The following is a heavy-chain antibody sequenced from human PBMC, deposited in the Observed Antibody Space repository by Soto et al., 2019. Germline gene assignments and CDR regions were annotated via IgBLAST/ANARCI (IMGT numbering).Heavy chain of an antibody. J-gene: IGHJ4*02. CDR2: IRSKANSYAT. V-gene: IGHV3-73*01. CDR3: TRQKAAHFDY. D-gene: IGHD2-15*01. Sequence: PGGSLRLSCAASGFTFSGSAMRWVRQASGKGLEWVGRIRSKANSYATAYAASVKGRFTISRDDSKNTAYLQMNSLKTEDTAVYYCTRQKAAHFDYWGQGTLVTVSS. CDR1: GFTFSGSA.